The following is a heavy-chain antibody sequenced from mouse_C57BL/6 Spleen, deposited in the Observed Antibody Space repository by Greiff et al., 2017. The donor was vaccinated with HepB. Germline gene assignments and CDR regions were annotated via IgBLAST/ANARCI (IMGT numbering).Heavy chain of an antibody. CDR1: GFTFTDYY. V-gene: IGHV7-3*01. J-gene: IGHJ4*01. D-gene: IGHD1-1*01. Sequence: EVKLVESGGGLVQPGGSLSLSCAASGFTFTDYYMSWVRQPPGKALEWLGFIRNKANGYTTEYSASVKGRFTISRDNSQSILYLQMNALRAEDSATYYCARSPYYGSSHNDYAMDYWGQGTSVTVSS. CDR3: ARSPYYGSSHNDYAMDY. CDR2: IRNKANGYTT.